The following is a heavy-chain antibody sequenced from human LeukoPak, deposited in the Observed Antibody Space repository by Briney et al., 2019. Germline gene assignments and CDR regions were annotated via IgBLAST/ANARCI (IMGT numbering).Heavy chain of an antibody. CDR2: ISAYNGNT. CDR3: ARDDALVATGSFDY. CDR1: GYTFTMYA. Sequence: ASVKVSCKASGYTFTMYAINWVRQAPGQGLEWMGWISAYNGNTNYAQKLQGRVTMTTDTSTSTAYMELRSLRSDDTAVYYCARDDALVATGSFDYWGQGTLVTVSS. J-gene: IGHJ4*02. D-gene: IGHD5-12*01. V-gene: IGHV1-18*01.